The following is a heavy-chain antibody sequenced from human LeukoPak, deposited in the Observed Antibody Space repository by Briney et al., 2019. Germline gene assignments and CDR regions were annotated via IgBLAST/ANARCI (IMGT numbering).Heavy chain of an antibody. CDR2: ISGSGGST. Sequence: GGSLRLSCAASGFTFSTYAMTWVRGAPGKGLEWVSAISGSGGSTYYADSVRGRFTISRDNSKNTLCLQMNSLRAEDTAVYYCAKNMWIAPAGSIFDYWGQGTLVTVSS. J-gene: IGHJ4*02. D-gene: IGHD6-13*01. CDR1: GFTFSTYA. V-gene: IGHV3-23*01. CDR3: AKNMWIAPAGSIFDY.